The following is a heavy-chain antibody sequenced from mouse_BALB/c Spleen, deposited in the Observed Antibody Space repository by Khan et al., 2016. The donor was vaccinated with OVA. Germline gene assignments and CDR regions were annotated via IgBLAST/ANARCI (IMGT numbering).Heavy chain of an antibody. D-gene: IGHD2-10*02. CDR3: ARSVYGTFAY. CDR2: IYPGSDNT. J-gene: IGHJ3*01. V-gene: IGHV1-77*01. Sequence: QVQLKQSGPELVKPGASVKMSCKASGYTFTDYIINWVKQRTGQGLEWIGDIYPGSDNTYYNEKFKGKATLTADKSSNTVYMQLRSLTSDDSAVYFCARSVYGTFAYWGQGTLVTVSA. CDR1: GYTFTDYI.